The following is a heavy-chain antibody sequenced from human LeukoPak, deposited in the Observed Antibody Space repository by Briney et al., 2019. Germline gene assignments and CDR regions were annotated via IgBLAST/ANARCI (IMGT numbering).Heavy chain of an antibody. Sequence: GGSLRLSCAASGFPFSSYWMSWIRQAPGKGLEWVSYISSSSSYTNYADSVKGRFTISRDNAKNSLYLQMNSLRAEDTAVYYCARAPHYSNYGPYYYGMDVWGQGTTVTVSS. V-gene: IGHV3-11*06. CDR3: ARAPHYSNYGPYYYGMDV. CDR1: GFPFSSYW. J-gene: IGHJ6*02. D-gene: IGHD4-11*01. CDR2: ISSSSSYT.